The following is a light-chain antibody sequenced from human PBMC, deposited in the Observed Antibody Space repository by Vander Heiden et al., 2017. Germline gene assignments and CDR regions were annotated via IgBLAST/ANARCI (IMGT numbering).Light chain of an antibody. V-gene: IGLV1-44*01. CDR1: SSNIGSNT. CDR2: SNN. Sequence: QSVLTQPPSASGTPGQRVTISCSGSSSNIGSNTVNWYQQLPGTAHKLLIYSNNQRPSGAPDRFSGSKSGTSASLAIRGLQSEDEADYYCAAWDDSLNGYVFGTGTKVTVL. CDR3: AAWDDSLNGYV. J-gene: IGLJ1*01.